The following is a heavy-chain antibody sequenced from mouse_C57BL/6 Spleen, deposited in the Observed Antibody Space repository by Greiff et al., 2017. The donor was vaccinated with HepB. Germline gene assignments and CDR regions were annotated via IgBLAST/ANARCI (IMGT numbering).Heavy chain of an antibody. CDR1: GFTFSSYA. Sequence: EVMLVESGGGLVKPGGSLKLSCAASGFTFSSYAMSWVRQTPEKRLEWVATISDGGSYTYYPDNVKGRFTISRDNAKNNLYLQMSHLKSEDTAMYYCARDHDYDYAMDYWGQGTSVTVSS. V-gene: IGHV5-4*01. D-gene: IGHD2-4*01. J-gene: IGHJ4*01. CDR2: ISDGGSYT. CDR3: ARDHDYDYAMDY.